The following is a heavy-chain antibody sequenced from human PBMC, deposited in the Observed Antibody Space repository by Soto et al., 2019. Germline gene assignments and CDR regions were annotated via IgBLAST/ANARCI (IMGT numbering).Heavy chain of an antibody. Sequence: QLQLQESGPGLVKPSETLSLTCTVSGGSISSSSYYWGWIRQPPGKGLEWIGSIYYSGSTYYNPSLKSRVTISVDTSKNQFSLKLSSVTAADTAVYYCAWGGIAVAGIYFDYWGQGTLVTVSS. V-gene: IGHV4-39*01. CDR1: GGSISSSSYY. J-gene: IGHJ4*02. D-gene: IGHD6-19*01. CDR2: IYYSGST. CDR3: AWGGIAVAGIYFDY.